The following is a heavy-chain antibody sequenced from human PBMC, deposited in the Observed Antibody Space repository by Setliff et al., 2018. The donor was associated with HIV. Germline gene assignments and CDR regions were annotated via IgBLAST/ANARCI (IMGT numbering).Heavy chain of an antibody. Sequence: SETLSLTCAVSGYSISSDYYWGWIRQPPGKGLEWIGSLYHSGSTYYNPSLKSRVTISVDTSNNQVSLKLNSVTAADTAVYYCARAPITIFGVIIIPVYFDYWGQETLVTVSS. CDR1: GYSISSDYY. J-gene: IGHJ4*02. CDR2: LYHSGST. V-gene: IGHV4-38-2*01. CDR3: ARAPITIFGVIIIPVYFDY. D-gene: IGHD3-3*01.